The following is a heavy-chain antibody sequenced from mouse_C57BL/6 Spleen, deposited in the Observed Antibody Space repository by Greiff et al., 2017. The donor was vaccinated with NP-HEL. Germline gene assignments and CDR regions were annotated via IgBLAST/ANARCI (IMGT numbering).Heavy chain of an antibody. V-gene: IGHV1-15*01. CDR2: IDPETGGT. D-gene: IGHD1-1*01. CDR1: GYTFTDYE. CDR3: NYGSSYWYFDV. J-gene: IGHJ1*03. Sequence: VQLQQSVAELVRPGASVTLSCKASGYTFTDYEMHWVKQTPVHGLEWIGAIDPETGGTAYNQKFKGKAILTADKSSSTAYMELRSLTSEDSAVYYCNYGSSYWYFDVWGTGTTVTVSS.